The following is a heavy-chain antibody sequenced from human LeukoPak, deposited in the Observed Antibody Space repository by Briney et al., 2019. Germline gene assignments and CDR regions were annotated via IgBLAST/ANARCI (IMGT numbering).Heavy chain of an antibody. CDR1: GFTFGSYS. CDR3: AKDSHSWSRDY. J-gene: IGHJ4*02. CDR2: IDGNSNFM. D-gene: IGHD6-13*01. V-gene: IGHV3-21*01. Sequence: GGSLRLSCAASGFTFGSYSMTWVRQAPGKGLEWVSLIDGNSNFMNYADSVKGRFTISRDNAKKSLYLEMNSLRAEDTAVYYCAKDSHSWSRDYWGQGTLVTVSS.